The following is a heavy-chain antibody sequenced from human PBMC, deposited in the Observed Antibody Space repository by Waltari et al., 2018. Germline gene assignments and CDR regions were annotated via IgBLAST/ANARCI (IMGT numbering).Heavy chain of an antibody. D-gene: IGHD3-10*01. Sequence: QVQLVQSGAEVKKPGSSVKVSCKASGGPFSSYAIGRVRQAPGQGLEWMGGIIPIFGTANYAQKFQGRVTITADESTSTAYMELSSLRSEDTAVYYCARWLDEGNYYYYYMDVWGKGTTVTVSS. CDR1: GGPFSSYA. CDR2: IIPIFGTA. CDR3: ARWLDEGNYYYYYMDV. J-gene: IGHJ6*03. V-gene: IGHV1-69*01.